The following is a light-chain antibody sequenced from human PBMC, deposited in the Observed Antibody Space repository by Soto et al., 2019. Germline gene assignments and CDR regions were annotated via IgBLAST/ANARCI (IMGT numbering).Light chain of an antibody. CDR3: QQYATSPWT. Sequence: EIVLTQSPGTLSLSPGERVSLSCRASQTVSSNFLAWYQQKPGQAPRLLIYGASRRATGLPDRFSGSGSGTDFTLTITRLEPEDFAVYYCQQYATSPWTFGHGTKVDI. CDR1: QTVSSNF. J-gene: IGKJ1*01. V-gene: IGKV3-20*01. CDR2: GAS.